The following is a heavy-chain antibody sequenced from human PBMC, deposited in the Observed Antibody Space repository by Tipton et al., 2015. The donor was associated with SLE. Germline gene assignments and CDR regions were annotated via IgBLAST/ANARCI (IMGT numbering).Heavy chain of an antibody. CDR3: ARGVLGGSYPY. J-gene: IGHJ4*02. CDR1: GGSISSYY. D-gene: IGHD1-26*01. V-gene: IGHV4-59*12. CDR2: IYYSGST. Sequence: TLSLTCTVSGGSISSYYWSWIRQPPEKGLEWIGYIYYSGSTNYNPSLKSRATISVDTSKNQFSLKLSSVTAADTAVYYCARGVLGGSYPYWGQGTLVTVSS.